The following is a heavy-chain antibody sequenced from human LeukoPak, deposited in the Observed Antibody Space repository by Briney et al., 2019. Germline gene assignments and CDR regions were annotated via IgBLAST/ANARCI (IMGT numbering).Heavy chain of an antibody. J-gene: IGHJ3*02. CDR2: IIPILGIA. CDR3: ARSDYGGGRGAFDI. CDR1: GGTFSSYA. Sequence: ASVKVSCKASGGTFSSYAISWVRQAPGQGLEWMGRIIPILGIANYAQKFQGRVTITADKSTSTAYMELSSLRSEDTAVYYCARSDYGGGRGAFDIWGQGTMVTVSS. V-gene: IGHV1-69*04. D-gene: IGHD4-23*01.